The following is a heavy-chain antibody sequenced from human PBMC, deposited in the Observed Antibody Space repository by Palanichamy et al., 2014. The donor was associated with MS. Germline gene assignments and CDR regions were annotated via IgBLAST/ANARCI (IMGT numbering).Heavy chain of an antibody. Sequence: EAQLVESGGGLAQPGGSLRLSCTAFGFTFSTYSMNWVRQAPGKGLEWVSYINTGSTTIFYADSVRGRFTISRDNARNSLYLQMNGLRHVDTAVYYCAKPFGSGSGIDSWGQGTLVTVSS. V-gene: IGHV3-48*02. J-gene: IGHJ4*02. CDR2: INTGSTTI. CDR3: AKPFGSGSGIDS. D-gene: IGHD3-10*01. CDR1: GFTFSTYS.